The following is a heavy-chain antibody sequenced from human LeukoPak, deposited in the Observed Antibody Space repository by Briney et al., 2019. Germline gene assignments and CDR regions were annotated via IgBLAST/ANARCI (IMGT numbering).Heavy chain of an antibody. V-gene: IGHV1-2*02. CDR1: GYTFTGYY. D-gene: IGHD2-2*01. CDR2: INPNSGGT. J-gene: IGHJ5*02. CDR3: ARPIVVVPAAPFDP. Sequence: ASVKVSCKASGYTFTGYYMHWVRQAPGQGLEWMGWINPNSGGTNYAQKFQGRVTMTRDTSISTAYMELSRLRSDDTAVYYCARPIVVVPAAPFDPWGQGTLVTVSS.